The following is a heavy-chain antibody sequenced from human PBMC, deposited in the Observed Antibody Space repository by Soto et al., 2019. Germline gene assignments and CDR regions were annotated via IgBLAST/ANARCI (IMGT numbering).Heavy chain of an antibody. CDR2: IIPIFGTA. Sequence: SVKVSCKASGGTFSSYAVSWVRQAPGQGLEWMGGIIPIFGTANYAQKFQGRVTITADKSTSTAYMELSSLRSEDTAVYYCASQSSGGGAFDIWGQGTMVTVSS. V-gene: IGHV1-69*06. CDR1: GGTFSSYA. D-gene: IGHD2-15*01. CDR3: ASQSSGGGAFDI. J-gene: IGHJ3*02.